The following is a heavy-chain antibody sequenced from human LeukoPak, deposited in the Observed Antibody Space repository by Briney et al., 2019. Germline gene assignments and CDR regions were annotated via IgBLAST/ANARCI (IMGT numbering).Heavy chain of an antibody. D-gene: IGHD2-2*01. Sequence: TSQTLSLTCTVSGGSISSGSYYWSWIRQPAGKGLEWIGRIYTSGSTNYNPSLKSRVTISVDTSKNQFSLKLSSVTAADTAVYYCAREGCSSTSCYRLYYYYYMDVWGKGTTVTVSS. CDR2: IYTSGST. CDR1: GGSISSGSYY. J-gene: IGHJ6*03. V-gene: IGHV4-61*02. CDR3: AREGCSSTSCYRLYYYYYMDV.